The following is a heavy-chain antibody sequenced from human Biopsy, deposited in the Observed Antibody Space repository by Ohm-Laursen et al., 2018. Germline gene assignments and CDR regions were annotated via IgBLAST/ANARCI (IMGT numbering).Heavy chain of an antibody. V-gene: IGHV3-73*01. CDR2: IKKKSNNDAT. Sequence: GSLRLSCAASGFNLSAFALHWVRQASGRGLEWVGRIKKKSNNDATAYAESMKGRFSTFRDDSKSTSFLQMNSLKIEDTVVYFCTRSACYGYDYWGQGILVTVSS. CDR3: TRSACYGYDY. J-gene: IGHJ4*02. CDR1: GFNLSAFA. D-gene: IGHD5-12*01.